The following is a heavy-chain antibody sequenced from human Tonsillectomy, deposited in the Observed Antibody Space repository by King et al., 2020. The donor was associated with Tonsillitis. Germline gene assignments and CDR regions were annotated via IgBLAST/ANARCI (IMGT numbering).Heavy chain of an antibody. Sequence: VQLVESGGVLVQPGWSLSLSCSASGFIFDDYAMHWVRHAPGTGLDWVSVLSWNSGNLGYADSVKGRFTISRDNAKNSLYLQMNSLRTEDTAFYYCAKGGMIRFGGVIDNDAFDIWGQGTMVTVSS. J-gene: IGHJ3*02. CDR2: LSWNSGNL. D-gene: IGHD3-16*02. V-gene: IGHV3-9*01. CDR1: GFIFDDYA. CDR3: AKGGMIRFGGVIDNDAFDI.